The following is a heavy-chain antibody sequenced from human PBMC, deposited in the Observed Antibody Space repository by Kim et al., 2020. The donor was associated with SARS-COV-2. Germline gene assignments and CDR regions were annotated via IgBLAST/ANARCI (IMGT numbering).Heavy chain of an antibody. D-gene: IGHD3-16*01. CDR1: GFTFSSYA. CDR3: ARDQPNDYVKRSSAFDI. V-gene: IGHV3-30*04. Sequence: GGSLRLSCAASGFTFSSYAMHWVRQAPGKGLEWVAVISYDGSNKYYADSVKGRFTISRDNSKNTLYLQMNSLRAEDTAVYYCARDQPNDYVKRSSAFDIWGQGTMVTVSS. J-gene: IGHJ3*02. CDR2: ISYDGSNK.